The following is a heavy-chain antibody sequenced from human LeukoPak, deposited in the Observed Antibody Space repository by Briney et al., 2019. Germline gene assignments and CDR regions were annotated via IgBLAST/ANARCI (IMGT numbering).Heavy chain of an antibody. CDR3: AKDSSTSGNFDY. V-gene: IGHV3-21*01. J-gene: IGHJ4*02. CDR2: ISSSSYI. Sequence: GGSLRLSCAASGFTFSSYSMNWVRQAQGKGLEWVSSISSSSYIYYADSVKGRFTISRDNAKNSLYLQMNSLRAEDTAVYYCAKDSSTSGNFDYWGQGTLVTVSS. D-gene: IGHD2-2*01. CDR1: GFTFSSYS.